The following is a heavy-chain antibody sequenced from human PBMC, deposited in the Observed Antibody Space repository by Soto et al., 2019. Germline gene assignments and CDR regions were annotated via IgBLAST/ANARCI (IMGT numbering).Heavy chain of an antibody. V-gene: IGHV3-15*01. Sequence: EVQLVESGGGLVKPGGSLRLSCVASGFTFNNAWMNWVRQAPGKGLEWVGRIKSKTDGGTTDYAALVKGRFTISRDDSKTTLYLQMNGLKTEDTVVYYCTTAENYYDSSSFDYWGQGTLVTVSS. J-gene: IGHJ4*02. CDR1: GFTFNNAW. CDR2: IKSKTDGGTT. CDR3: TTAENYYDSSSFDY. D-gene: IGHD3-22*01.